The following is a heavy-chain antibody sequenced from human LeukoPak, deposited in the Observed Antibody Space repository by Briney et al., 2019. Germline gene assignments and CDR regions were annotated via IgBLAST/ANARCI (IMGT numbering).Heavy chain of an antibody. J-gene: IGHJ6*04. CDR3: SRNPLYCSGGSCSSPRFYYYGMDV. CDR2: IKTKAYGGKT. D-gene: IGHD2-15*01. Sequence: GGSLRLSCTTSGFTFGDYGMTWVRQAPGKGLEWVGFIKTKAYGGKTGYAASVNARFIISRDDSMSIAYLQMNSLKTEDTAVYYCSRNPLYCSGGSCSSPRFYYYGMDVWGKGTTVTVSS. V-gene: IGHV3-49*04. CDR1: GFTFGDYG.